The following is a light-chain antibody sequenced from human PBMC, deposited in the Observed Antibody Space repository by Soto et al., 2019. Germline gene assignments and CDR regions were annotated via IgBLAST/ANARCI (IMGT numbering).Light chain of an antibody. Sequence: ENVMTQSPATLSVYPGERATLSCRASQSIRSNLAWYQQKPGQAPRLLIYYATTRATGIPARFSGSGSGTEFSLTISSLQSEDFAVYYCQQYHDWPPITFGQGTRLAIK. CDR2: YAT. V-gene: IGKV3-15*01. CDR3: QQYHDWPPIT. CDR1: QSIRSN. J-gene: IGKJ5*01.